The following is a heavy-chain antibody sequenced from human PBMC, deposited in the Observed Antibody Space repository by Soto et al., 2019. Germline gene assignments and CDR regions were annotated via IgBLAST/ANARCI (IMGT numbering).Heavy chain of an antibody. CDR1: GFSLRTSGVG. Sequence: QITLKESGPTLVKPTQTLTLTCTFSGFSLRTSGVGVGWIRQPPGKALEWLALIYWVDDKRYSPSLKSRLTIPKATSKTQLVLTMPNMAPVDTATYYSAHTQVYNWNDVGFGPWGQGTLVTVSS. CDR2: IYWVDDK. V-gene: IGHV2-5*02. D-gene: IGHD1-1*01. J-gene: IGHJ5*02. CDR3: AHTQVYNWNDVGFGP.